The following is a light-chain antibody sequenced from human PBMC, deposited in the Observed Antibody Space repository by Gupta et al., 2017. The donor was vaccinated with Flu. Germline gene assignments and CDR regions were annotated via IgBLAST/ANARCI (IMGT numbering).Light chain of an antibody. V-gene: IGKV1-5*03. CDR2: KAS. CDR1: QNIDEW. J-gene: IGKJ1*01. CDR3: QQYCSYRS. Sequence: DIRMTQSPSTLSASIGDTVTISCRASQNIDEWLAWYQLKPGKAPKLLIYKASTLENGVPSRFSGSGSGAKFTLTINKLQRDDSASYFCQQYCSYRSFGQGTKVEIK.